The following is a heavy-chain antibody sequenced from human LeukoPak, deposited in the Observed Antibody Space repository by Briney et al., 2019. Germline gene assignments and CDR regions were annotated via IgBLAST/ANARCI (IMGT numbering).Heavy chain of an antibody. CDR3: AREYDDYGDYVGGAFDI. Sequence: PSETLSLTCAVSGGSISSSNWWSWVRQPPGKGLEWIGEIYHSGSTNYNPSLKSRVTISVDKSKNQFSLKLSSVTAADTAVYYCAREYDDYGDYVGGAFDIWGQGTMVTVSS. J-gene: IGHJ3*02. CDR1: GGSISSSNW. CDR2: IYHSGST. V-gene: IGHV4-4*02. D-gene: IGHD4-17*01.